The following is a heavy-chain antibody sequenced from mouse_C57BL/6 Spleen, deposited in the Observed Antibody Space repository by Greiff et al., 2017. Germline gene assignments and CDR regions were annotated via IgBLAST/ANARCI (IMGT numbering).Heavy chain of an antibody. CDR2: INPSNGGT. V-gene: IGHV1-53*01. Sequence: QVQLQQPGTELVKPGASVKLSCKASGYTFTSYWMHWVKQRPGQGLEWIGNINPSNGGTNYNEKFKSKATLTVDTFSCTAYMQLRSLTSEDSAVYYCARFGPYWYFDVWGTGTTVTVSS. CDR3: ARFGPYWYFDV. J-gene: IGHJ1*03. CDR1: GYTFTSYW.